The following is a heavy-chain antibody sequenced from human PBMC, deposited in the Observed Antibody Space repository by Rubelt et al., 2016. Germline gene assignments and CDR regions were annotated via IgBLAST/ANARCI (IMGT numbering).Heavy chain of an antibody. CDR2: IYYSGGT. Sequence: QLQLQESGPGLVKPSETLSLTCTVSGGSISSSSYYWGWIRQPPGKGLEWIGSIYYSGGTYYNPSLKCRVTISIDTSQKQFSLKLSSVTAADTAVYYCARLSRYCSSTTCYYFDYWGQGTLVVVSS. J-gene: IGHJ4*02. V-gene: IGHV4-39*01. D-gene: IGHD2-2*01. CDR1: GGSISSSSYY. CDR3: ARLSRYCSSTTCYYFDY.